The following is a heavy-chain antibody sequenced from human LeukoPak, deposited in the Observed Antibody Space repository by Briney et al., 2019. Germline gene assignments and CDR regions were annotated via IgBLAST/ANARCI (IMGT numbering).Heavy chain of an antibody. D-gene: IGHD6-6*01. V-gene: IGHV3-74*01. CDR2: INIDGSST. CDR1: GFTFTNYW. Sequence: GSLRLSCAASGFTFTNYWMHWVRQVPGKGLVWVSRINIDGSSTSYADSVKGRCTMSRDNAKNTLYLQMNSLRVEDTAVYYCARAGIAGRPPDYWGQGTLVTVSS. J-gene: IGHJ4*02. CDR3: ARAGIAGRPPDY.